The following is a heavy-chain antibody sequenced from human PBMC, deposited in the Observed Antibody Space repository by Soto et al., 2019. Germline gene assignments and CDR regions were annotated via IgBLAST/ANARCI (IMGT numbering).Heavy chain of an antibody. J-gene: IGHJ4*02. CDR2: ISYDGSNK. V-gene: IGHV3-30-3*01. CDR3: ARVTRSY. Sequence: QVQLVESGGGVVQPGRSLRLSCAASGFTFSSYAMHWVRQAPGKGLEWVAGISYDGSNKYYADSVKGRFTMSRDNAKNTMYVQMNSRAAAVTAVYYYARVTRSYWGQGTRVTVSS. D-gene: IGHD2-15*01. CDR1: GFTFSSYA.